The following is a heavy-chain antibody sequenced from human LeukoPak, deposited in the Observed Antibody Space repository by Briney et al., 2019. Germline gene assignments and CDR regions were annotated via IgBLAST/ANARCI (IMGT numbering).Heavy chain of an antibody. D-gene: IGHD2-2*01. CDR2: ISSSSNNI. Sequence: PGGSLRLSCAASGFTFNTYTMNWVRQAPGKGLEWVSSISSSSNNINYADSVKGRFTISRDNAMNSGHLQMNSLRVEDTAVYYCARGYQRPDYWGQGTLITVSS. V-gene: IGHV3-21*01. CDR1: GFTFNTYT. J-gene: IGHJ4*02. CDR3: ARGYQRPDY.